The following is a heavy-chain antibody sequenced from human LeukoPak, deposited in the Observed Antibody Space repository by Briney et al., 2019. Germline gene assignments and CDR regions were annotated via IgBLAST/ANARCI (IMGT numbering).Heavy chain of an antibody. V-gene: IGHV3-21*01. J-gene: IGHJ1*01. Sequence: GGSLRLSCSASGFSFSDYDMNWVRQAPGRGLEWVSAISGRSSHIYYGESVKGRFTISRDNAKNSLYLQMDSLGVEDTAVYYCGRAFPPLRTSSAGDLWGQGTLVIVSS. CDR2: ISGRSSHI. D-gene: IGHD3-16*01. CDR3: GRAFPPLRTSSAGDL. CDR1: GFSFSDYD.